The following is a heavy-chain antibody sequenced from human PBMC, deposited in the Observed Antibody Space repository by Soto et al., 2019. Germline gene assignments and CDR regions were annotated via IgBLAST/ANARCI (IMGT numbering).Heavy chain of an antibody. CDR3: ARDHCGGGSCYVVLYIDF. CDR2: IWYDGSNK. J-gene: IGHJ6*03. V-gene: IGHV3-33*01. CDR1: GFTFSSYG. D-gene: IGHD2-15*01. Sequence: GESLKISCAASGFTFSSYGMHWVRQAPGKGLEWVAVIWYDGSNKYYADSVKGRFTISRDNSKNTLYLQMNSLRAEDTAVYYCARDHCGGGSCYVVLYIDFWGKGTTVTVSS.